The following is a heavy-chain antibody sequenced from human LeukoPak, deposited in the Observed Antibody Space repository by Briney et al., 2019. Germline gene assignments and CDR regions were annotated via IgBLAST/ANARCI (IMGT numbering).Heavy chain of an antibody. CDR2: ISSSGSTK. CDR1: GFTFSSYE. J-gene: IGHJ6*04. D-gene: IGHD5-12*01. CDR3: ARKDYGGYAYYYYGLDV. Sequence: GGSLRLSCAASGFTFSSYEMNWVRQAPGKGLEWVSYISSSGSTKYYADSVKGRFTISRDNAKNSLYLQMNSLRAEDMAVYYCARKDYGGYAYYYYGLDVWGKGTTVTVSS. V-gene: IGHV3-48*03.